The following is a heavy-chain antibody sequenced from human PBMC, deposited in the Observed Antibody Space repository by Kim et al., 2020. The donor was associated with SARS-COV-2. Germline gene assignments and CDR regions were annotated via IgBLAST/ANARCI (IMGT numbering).Heavy chain of an antibody. V-gene: IGHV3-11*05. J-gene: IGHJ4*02. CDR2: IDNIYGST. D-gene: IGHD1-1*01. CDR3: ARDPQRKDAYNHDY. Sequence: GSLRLSCSVSRFIFSDYSMSWIRQAPGKGLEWIAHIDNIYGSTNYADSVKGRFTISRDNAKNSLYLEMNSLRPDDTALYYCARDPQRKDAYNHDYWGQG. CDR1: RFIFSDYS.